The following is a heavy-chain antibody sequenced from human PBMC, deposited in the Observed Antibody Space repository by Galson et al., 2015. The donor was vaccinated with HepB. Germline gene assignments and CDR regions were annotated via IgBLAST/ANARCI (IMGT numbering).Heavy chain of an antibody. CDR1: GLSFSHYA. Sequence: SLRLSCAGSGLSFSHYAMSWVRQAPGEGLEWIAAISGSGGWTYYADSAKDRFTISRDSSKSTLFLQVNSLGAEDTAIYYCAKGSGETWYYFDTWGKGTLVTFSS. D-gene: IGHD2-15*01. V-gene: IGHV3-23*01. J-gene: IGHJ4*02. CDR2: ISGSGGWT. CDR3: AKGSGETWYYFDT.